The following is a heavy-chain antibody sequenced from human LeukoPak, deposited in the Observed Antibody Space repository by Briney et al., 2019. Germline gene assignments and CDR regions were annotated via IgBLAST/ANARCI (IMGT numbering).Heavy chain of an antibody. CDR1: GYTFTDYY. V-gene: IGHV1-2*06. CDR3: ARDTALIITPGGPDY. J-gene: IGHJ4*01. D-gene: IGHD2-8*02. Sequence: GASVKVSCKASGYTFTDYYMHWVRQAPGQGLEWMGRINPHNGGTNYVQKFQGRVTMTRDTSISTVYMELSRLRSDDTALYYCARDTALIITPGGPDYWGRGTLITVSS. CDR2: INPHNGGT.